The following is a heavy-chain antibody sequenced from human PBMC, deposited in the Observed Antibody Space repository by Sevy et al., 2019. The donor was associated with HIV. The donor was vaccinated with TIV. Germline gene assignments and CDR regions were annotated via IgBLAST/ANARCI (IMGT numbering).Heavy chain of an antibody. D-gene: IGHD2-2*01. Sequence: GGSLRLSCAASGFTFSNAWLSWVRQAPGKGLEWVGRIKSKTDGGTTDYAAPVKGRFTISRDDSKNTLYLQMNSLKTEDTAVYYCTTDESGIVVVPAYHYGMDVWGQGTTVTVSS. CDR1: GFTFSNAW. J-gene: IGHJ6*02. CDR3: TTDESGIVVVPAYHYGMDV. CDR2: IKSKTDGGTT. V-gene: IGHV3-15*01.